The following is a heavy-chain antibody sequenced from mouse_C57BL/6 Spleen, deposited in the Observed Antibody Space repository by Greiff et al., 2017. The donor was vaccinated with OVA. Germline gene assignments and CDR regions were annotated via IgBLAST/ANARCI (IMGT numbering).Heavy chain of an antibody. CDR3: ARGDDAWFAY. Sequence: VQLQQSGAELVRPGTSVKLSCKASGYTFTSYWMHWVKQRPGQGLEWIGVIDPSDSYTNYNQKFKGKATLTVDTSSSTAYMQLSSLTSEDSAVYYCARGDDAWFAYWGQGTLVTVSA. J-gene: IGHJ3*01. CDR2: IDPSDSYT. V-gene: IGHV1-59*01. CDR1: GYTFTSYW.